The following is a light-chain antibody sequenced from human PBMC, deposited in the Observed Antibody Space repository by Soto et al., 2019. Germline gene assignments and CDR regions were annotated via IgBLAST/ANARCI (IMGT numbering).Light chain of an antibody. CDR3: SSYTSTSTYA. CDR2: DVS. CDR1: SSDIGNYNY. Sequence: QSVLTQPDSVSGSPGQSVAISCTAASSDIGNYNYFSLYQQRPGKVPKLIIHDVSDRPSGVSDRFSGSKSGNTASLTISGLRAEDEADYYCSSYTSTSTYAFGTGTKVTVL. V-gene: IGLV2-14*03. J-gene: IGLJ1*01.